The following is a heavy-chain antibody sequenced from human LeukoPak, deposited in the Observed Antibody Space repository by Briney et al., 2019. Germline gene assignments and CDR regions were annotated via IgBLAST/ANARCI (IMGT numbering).Heavy chain of an antibody. CDR3: ASQGDSNTYYSMDY. D-gene: IGHD3-22*01. V-gene: IGHV5-10-1*01. Sequence: GESLKISCKGSGYSFPTYWITWVRQMPGKGLEWMGRIDPSDSFINYSPSFRGHVTISADKSISTAYLQWSSLKASDTAMYYCASQGDSNTYYSMDYWGQGTLVTVSS. CDR1: GYSFPTYW. J-gene: IGHJ4*02. CDR2: IDPSDSFI.